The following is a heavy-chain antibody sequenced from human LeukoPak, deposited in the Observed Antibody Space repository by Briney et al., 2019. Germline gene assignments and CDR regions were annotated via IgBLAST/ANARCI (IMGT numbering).Heavy chain of an antibody. J-gene: IGHJ4*02. CDR1: GYTLTSFY. CDR3: ARVLEATFDY. D-gene: IGHD1-26*01. CDR2: INPSGGRT. Sequence: ASVKVSCKASGYTLTSFYMHWVRQAPGQGLEWMGIINPSGGRTSYAQKFQGRVTMTRDKSTSTVYMELSSLRSEDTGVYYCARVLEATFDYWGQGTLVAVCS. V-gene: IGHV1-46*01.